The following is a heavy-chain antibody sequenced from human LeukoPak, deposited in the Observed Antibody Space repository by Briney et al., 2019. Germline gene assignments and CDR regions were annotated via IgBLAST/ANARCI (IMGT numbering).Heavy chain of an antibody. Sequence: GGSLRLSCAVSEFTFSLHSMNRVRQAPGKGLEWLSYITRSSSTIYYADSVKGRFTISRDNAKNSLYLQMNSLRVDDTVVYYCARDYDGSGYFGYWGQGTLVTVSS. CDR3: ARDYDGSGYFGY. D-gene: IGHD3-22*01. CDR2: ITRSSSTI. CDR1: EFTFSLHS. J-gene: IGHJ4*02. V-gene: IGHV3-48*01.